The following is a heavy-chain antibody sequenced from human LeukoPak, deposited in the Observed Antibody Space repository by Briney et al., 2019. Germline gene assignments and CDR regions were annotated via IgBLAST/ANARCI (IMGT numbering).Heavy chain of an antibody. CDR1: GFPFSSYS. CDR3: ARDRLRYFGFHLYFDY. J-gene: IGHJ4*02. CDR2: LSGSSSTI. D-gene: IGHD3-9*01. Sequence: GGTLRLSRAASGFPFSSYSMNWVRQAPGKGLEWVSYLSGSSSTIYYADSVKGRFTIPRDNAKNSLYLQMNSLRDEDTAVYYCARDRLRYFGFHLYFDYWGQGTLVTVSS. V-gene: IGHV3-48*02.